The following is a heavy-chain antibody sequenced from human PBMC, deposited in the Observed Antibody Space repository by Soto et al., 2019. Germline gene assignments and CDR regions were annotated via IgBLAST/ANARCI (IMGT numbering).Heavy chain of an antibody. CDR1: VGTFSSYA. CDR2: IIPIFGTA. CDR3: ARGSHPDWDPSNWFDP. J-gene: IGHJ5*02. Sequence: SVKVSCKASVGTFSSYAISWVRQAPGQGLDWMGGIIPIFGTANYAQKFQGRVRITADESTRADYMELSSLRSEDTAVYYCARGSHPDWDPSNWFDPWGQGTLVTVSS. D-gene: IGHD3-9*01. V-gene: IGHV1-69*13.